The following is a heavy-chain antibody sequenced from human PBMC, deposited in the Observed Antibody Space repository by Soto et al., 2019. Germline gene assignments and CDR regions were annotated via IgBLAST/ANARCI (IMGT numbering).Heavy chain of an antibody. J-gene: IGHJ4*02. CDR3: ARDRDHTYDY. Sequence: QVQLVQSGAEVKKPGSSVKVSCKDSGGTFSSFAISWVRQAPGQGLEWMGGIIPIFGTTNYAQKFQGRVTITADESTSTAYMEVTTLRSEDTAVYYCARDRDHTYDYWGQGTLVTVSS. CDR2: IIPIFGTT. CDR1: GGTFSSFA. V-gene: IGHV1-69*01.